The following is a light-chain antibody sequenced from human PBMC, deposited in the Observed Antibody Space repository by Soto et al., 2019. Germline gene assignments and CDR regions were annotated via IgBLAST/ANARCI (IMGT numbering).Light chain of an antibody. V-gene: IGKV3-20*01. CDR1: QSVSSSY. CDR3: QQYGSSPYT. CDR2: GAS. J-gene: IGKJ2*01. Sequence: EIVLTQSPGTLSLSPGERATLSCKASQSVSSSYLACYQKKPGQAPRLLIYGASSRATGIPDRISGGGSGTDFTLTISRLEPEDFAVYYCQQYGSSPYTFGQGTKVDIK.